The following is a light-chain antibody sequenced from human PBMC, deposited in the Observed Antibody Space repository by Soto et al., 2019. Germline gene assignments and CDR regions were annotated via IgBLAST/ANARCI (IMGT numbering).Light chain of an antibody. J-gene: IGLJ1*01. V-gene: IGLV2-14*01. Sequence: QSALIQPASVSGSPGQSITISCSGTSSDVGAYNYVSWYQQYPGKAPKLMIYEVTNRPSGVSNRFSGSKSGNTASLTISGLQAEDEADYYCCSYTTSDTYFFGTGTKVTVL. CDR2: EVT. CDR1: SSDVGAYNY. CDR3: CSYTTSDTYF.